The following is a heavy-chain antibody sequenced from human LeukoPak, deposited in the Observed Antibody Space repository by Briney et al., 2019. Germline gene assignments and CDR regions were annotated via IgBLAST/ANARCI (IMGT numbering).Heavy chain of an antibody. CDR2: INHSGST. J-gene: IGHJ6*02. V-gene: IGHV4-39*07. D-gene: IGHD4-11*01. Sequence: SETLSLTCTVSGGSVSSGSYYWSWIRQPPGKGLEWIGEINHSGSTNYNPSLKSRVTISVDTSKNQFSLKLSSVTAADTAVYYCASYAVTTSPWYYYYYGMDVWGQGTTVTVSS. CDR3: ASYAVTTSPWYYYYYGMDV. CDR1: GGSVSSGSYY.